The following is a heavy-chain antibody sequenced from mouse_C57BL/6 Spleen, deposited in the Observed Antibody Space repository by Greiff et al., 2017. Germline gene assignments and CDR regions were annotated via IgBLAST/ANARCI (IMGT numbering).Heavy chain of an antibody. CDR1: GYTFTDYY. CDR2: INPNNGGT. D-gene: IGHD2-3*01. CDR3: ARRRDGYYVAWFAY. V-gene: IGHV1-26*01. J-gene: IGHJ3*01. Sequence: VQLQQSGPELVKPGASVKISCKASGYTFTDYYMNWVKQSPGKSLEWIGDINPNNGGTSYNQKFKGKATLTVDKSSSTAYMELRSLTSEDSAVYYCARRRDGYYVAWFAYWGQGTLVTVSA.